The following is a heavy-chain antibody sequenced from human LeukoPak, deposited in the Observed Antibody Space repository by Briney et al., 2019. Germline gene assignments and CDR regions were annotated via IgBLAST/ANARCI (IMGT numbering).Heavy chain of an antibody. CDR2: ISGSGSNT. D-gene: IGHD3-16*01. Sequence: GSLRLSCAASGFTFANYAMTWVRQAPGKGLDWVSLISGSGSNTYYTDSVQGRFTISRDNSRNTLYLQMSSLRAEDTAIYYCAKERGISYTYEFDYWGQGALVTVSS. J-gene: IGHJ4*02. V-gene: IGHV3-23*01. CDR3: AKERGISYTYEFDY. CDR1: GFTFANYA.